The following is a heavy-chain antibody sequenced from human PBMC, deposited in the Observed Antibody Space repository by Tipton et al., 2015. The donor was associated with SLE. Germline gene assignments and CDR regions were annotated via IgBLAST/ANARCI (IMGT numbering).Heavy chain of an antibody. V-gene: IGHV4-39*07. CDR1: GGSIRSSNYY. CDR2: IYYSGTT. D-gene: IGHD1-26*01. J-gene: IGHJ4*02. CDR3: VRDQGGSFSVYFDN. Sequence: TLSLTCTVSGGSIRSSNYYWGWIRQPPGKGLEWIGSIYYSGTTYYNPSLKSRVTISVDTSKNQFSLNLTSVTAADTAVYYCVRDQGGSFSVYFDNRGQGTLVSLSS.